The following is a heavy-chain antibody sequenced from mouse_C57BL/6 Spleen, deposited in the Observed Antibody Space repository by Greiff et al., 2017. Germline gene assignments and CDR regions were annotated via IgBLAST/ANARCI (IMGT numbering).Heavy chain of an antibody. J-gene: IGHJ2*01. CDR2: IYPGSGNT. D-gene: IGHD2-4*01. V-gene: IGHV1-76*01. CDR1: GYTFTDYY. Sequence: QVQLNESGAELVRPGASVKLSCKASGYTFTDYYINWVKQRPGQGLEWIARIYPGSGNTYYNEKFKGKATLTAEKSSSTAYMQLSSLTSEDSAVYFCAREGDDYDGDFDYWGQGTTLTVSS. CDR3: AREGDDYDGDFDY.